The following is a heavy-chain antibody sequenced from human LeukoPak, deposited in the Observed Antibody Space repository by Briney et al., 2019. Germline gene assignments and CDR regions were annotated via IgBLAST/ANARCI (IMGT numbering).Heavy chain of an antibody. CDR3: ARLRGGVQLWGD. Sequence: SETLSLTCTVSSGSFSSSSYFCGWIRQPPGMGLEWIATINYSGTTYYNPSLKSRVTTSVDMSRNQFSLKLNSVTAADTAVYCCARLRGGVQLWGDWGQGALVTVSS. CDR2: INYSGTT. CDR1: SGSFSSSSYF. V-gene: IGHV4-39*01. J-gene: IGHJ4*01. D-gene: IGHD1-1*01.